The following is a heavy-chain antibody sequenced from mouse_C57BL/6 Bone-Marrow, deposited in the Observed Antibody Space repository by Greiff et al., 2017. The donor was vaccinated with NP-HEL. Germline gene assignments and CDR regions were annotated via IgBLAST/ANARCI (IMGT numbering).Heavy chain of an antibody. CDR1: GYTFTSYW. J-gene: IGHJ2*01. V-gene: IGHV1-7*01. CDR3: AQRGGRDY. CDR2: INPSSGYT. Sequence: VQLQQSGAELAKPGASVKLSCKASGYTFTSYWMHWVKQRPGQGLEWIGYINPSSGYTKYNQKFKDKATLTADNSSSTASMQLSSLTYEDAADYYCAQRGGRDYWGQGTTLTVSS.